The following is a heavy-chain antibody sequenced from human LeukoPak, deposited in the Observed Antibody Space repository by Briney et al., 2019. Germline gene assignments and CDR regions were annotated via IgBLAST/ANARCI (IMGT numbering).Heavy chain of an antibody. CDR1: GFTFSIYW. CDR3: ARGCPYSSSWYGFNWFDP. Sequence: GSLRLSCAASGFTFSIYWMSWIRQPPGKGLEWIGEINHSGSTNYNPSLKSRVTISVDTSKNQFSLKLSSVTAADTAVYYCARGCPYSSSWYGFNWFDPWGQGTLVTVSS. D-gene: IGHD6-13*01. J-gene: IGHJ5*02. CDR2: INHSGST. V-gene: IGHV4-34*01.